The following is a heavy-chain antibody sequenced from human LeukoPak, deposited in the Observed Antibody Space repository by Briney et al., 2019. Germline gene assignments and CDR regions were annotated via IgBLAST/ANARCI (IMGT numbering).Heavy chain of an antibody. CDR2: INHSGST. V-gene: IGHV4-34*01. D-gene: IGHD2-15*01. CDR1: GGSFSGYY. Sequence: SETLSLTCAVYGGSFSGYYWSWIRQPPGKGLEWIGEINHSGSTNYNPSLKSRVTISVDTSKNQFSLKLSSVTAADTAVYYCARRTCSGGSCYTGFDYWGQGTLVTVSS. CDR3: ARRTCSGGSCYTGFDY. J-gene: IGHJ4*02.